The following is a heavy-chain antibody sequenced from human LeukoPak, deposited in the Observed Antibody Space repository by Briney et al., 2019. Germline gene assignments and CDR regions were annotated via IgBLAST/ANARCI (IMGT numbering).Heavy chain of an antibody. J-gene: IGHJ4*02. CDR3: ARSGGLQKFDY. D-gene: IGHD4-11*01. V-gene: IGHV3-30-3*01. CDR2: MSFDGNTI. Sequence: GGSLRLTCAASEFTFSNYAIHWVRQAPGKGLQWVAVMSFDGNTIHYADSVKGRFTISRDTSKNTLYLQMNGLRAEDTAVYYCARSGGLQKFDYWGQGTLVTVSS. CDR1: EFTFSNYA.